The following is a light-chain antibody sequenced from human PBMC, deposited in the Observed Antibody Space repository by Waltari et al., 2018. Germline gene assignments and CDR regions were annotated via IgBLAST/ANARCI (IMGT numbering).Light chain of an antibody. CDR2: EGT. CDR1: TSYVGGYHL. V-gene: IGLV2-23*01. J-gene: IGLJ2*01. CDR3: SSYARSDNSVL. Sequence: QSALTQPASVSGSPGQSITTSCTGSTSYVGGYHLVSWYRQFPNKAPQLIIYEGTRRPSGVSSRFSASKSGNTASLTISGLQAEDEALYFCSSYARSDNSVLFGGGTQLSVL.